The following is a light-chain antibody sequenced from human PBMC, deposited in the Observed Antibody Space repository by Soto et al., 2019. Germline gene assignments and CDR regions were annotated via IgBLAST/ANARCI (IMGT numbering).Light chain of an antibody. V-gene: IGLV2-14*01. CDR1: RSDDGGYNY. CDR2: VVS. J-gene: IGLJ1*01. CDR3: SAYPSSYLFV. Sequence: SVLTQPASLSGSPGQLITISCTGSRSDDGGYNYVSWYQQYPGKAPSLMIYVVSNRPSGVSDRFSGSKSGNTASLTISGLQAEYEADYYCSAYPSSYLFVFGNATKVTV.